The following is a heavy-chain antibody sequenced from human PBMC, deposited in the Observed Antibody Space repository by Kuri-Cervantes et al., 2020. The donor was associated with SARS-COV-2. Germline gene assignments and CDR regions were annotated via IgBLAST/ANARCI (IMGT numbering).Heavy chain of an antibody. Sequence: GESLKISCAASGFTFSSYGMHWVRQAPGKGLEWVAFIRYDGSNKYYADSVKGRFTISRDNSKNTLYLQMNSLRAEDTAVYYCARVKSIIDGSGSYLYYYGMDVWGQGTTVTVSS. J-gene: IGHJ6*02. D-gene: IGHD1-26*01. V-gene: IGHV3-30*02. CDR3: ARVKSIIDGSGSYLYYYGMDV. CDR1: GFTFSSYG. CDR2: IRYDGSNK.